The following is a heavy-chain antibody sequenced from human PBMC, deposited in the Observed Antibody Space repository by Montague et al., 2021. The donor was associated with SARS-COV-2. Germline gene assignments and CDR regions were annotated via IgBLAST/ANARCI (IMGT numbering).Heavy chain of an antibody. V-gene: IGHV4-59*01. Sequence: SETLSLTCTVSGGSISSYYWSWIRQPPGKGLEWIGYIYYSGSTNYNPSLESRVTISVDTSKNQFSLKLSSVTAADTAVYYCARGFDYWGRGTLVTVSS. CDR3: ARGFDY. J-gene: IGHJ4*02. CDR1: GGSISSYY. CDR2: IYYSGST.